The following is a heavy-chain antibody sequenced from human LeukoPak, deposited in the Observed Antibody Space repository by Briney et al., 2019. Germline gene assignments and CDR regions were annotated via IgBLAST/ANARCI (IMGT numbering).Heavy chain of an antibody. Sequence: ASVKVSCKASGYTFTSYGLSWVRQAPGQGLEWMGWISGYNGYTNYAQKVQDRVTMTTDTSTSTAYMELRSLRTDDTAVYYCARDSVYLRSGGSWLGGWFDPWGQGTLVTVSS. D-gene: IGHD2-15*01. CDR1: GYTFTSYG. V-gene: IGHV1-18*01. CDR2: ISGYNGYT. J-gene: IGHJ5*02. CDR3: ARDSVYLRSGGSWLGGWFDP.